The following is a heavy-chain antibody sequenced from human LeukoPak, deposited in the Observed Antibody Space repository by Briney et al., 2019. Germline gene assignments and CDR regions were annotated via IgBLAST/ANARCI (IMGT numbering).Heavy chain of an antibody. CDR2: IKQDGGER. J-gene: IGHJ4*02. CDR3: AREDHSNYNY. V-gene: IGHV3-7*01. CDR1: GFTFGSYW. D-gene: IGHD4-11*01. Sequence: GGSLRLSCAVSGFTFGSYWMSWVRQAPGKGLEWVANIKQDGGERFYVDSVKGRFTISRDNAKNSLYLQMNSLRVEDTAVYYCAREDHSNYNYWGQGTLVTVSS.